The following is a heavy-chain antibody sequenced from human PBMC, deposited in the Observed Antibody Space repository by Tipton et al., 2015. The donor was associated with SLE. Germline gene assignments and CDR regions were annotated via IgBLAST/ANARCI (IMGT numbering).Heavy chain of an antibody. CDR2: IYYSGST. CDR3: ARDSLYDILGAGYYYYYYMDV. V-gene: IGHV4-59*11. J-gene: IGHJ6*03. Sequence: TLSLTCTVSGGSISSHYWSWIRQPPGKGLEWIGYIYYSGSTNYNPSLKSRVTISVDRSKNQLSLNLSSVTAADTAVYYCARDSLYDILGAGYYYYYYMDVWGKGTTVTVSS. CDR1: GGSISSHY. D-gene: IGHD3-9*01.